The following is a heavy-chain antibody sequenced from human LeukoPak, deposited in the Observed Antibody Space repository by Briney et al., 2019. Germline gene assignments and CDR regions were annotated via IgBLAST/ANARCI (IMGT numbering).Heavy chain of an antibody. D-gene: IGHD3-3*01. J-gene: IGHJ4*02. CDR3: AITSIILERLASSFDY. V-gene: IGHV1-2*02. CDR1: GYTFTGYY. CDR2: INPNSGGT. Sequence: ASVKVSCKASGYTFTGYYMHWVRQAPGQGLEWMGWINPNSGGTNYAQKFQGRVTMTRDTSISTAYMELSRLRSDDTAVYYCAITSIILERLASSFDYWGQGTLVTVSS.